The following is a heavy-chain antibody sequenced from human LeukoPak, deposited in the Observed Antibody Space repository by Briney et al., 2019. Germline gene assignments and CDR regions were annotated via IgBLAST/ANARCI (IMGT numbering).Heavy chain of an antibody. CDR1: GYSFTSSG. J-gene: IGHJ5*02. CDR3: ARVDRRAPPILPINGENNWFDP. D-gene: IGHD2-8*01. CDR2: VSAYNGNT. Sequence: ASVKVSCKASGYSFTSSGISWVRQAPGQGLEWLGWVSAYNGNTNYAQKFQVRVTMTKDTSTSTAYMELRSLRSDDTAVYYCARVDRRAPPILPINGENNWFDPWGQGTLVTVSS. V-gene: IGHV1-18*01.